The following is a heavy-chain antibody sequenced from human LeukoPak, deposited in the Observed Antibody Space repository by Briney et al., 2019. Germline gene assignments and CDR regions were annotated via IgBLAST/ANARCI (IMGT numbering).Heavy chain of an antibody. D-gene: IGHD3-22*01. CDR3: ARESSGYFDY. V-gene: IGHV3-53*04. J-gene: IGHJ4*02. CDR1: GFTVISNY. Sequence: GGSLRLSFSASGFTVISNYMRWVRQAPGKGLEWGSVISSGGSTYYAASLKGRFTLSRHNSQKTRSPQMNSLKAQGTAVCFSARESSGYFDYWGQGSLVTVSS. CDR2: ISSGGST.